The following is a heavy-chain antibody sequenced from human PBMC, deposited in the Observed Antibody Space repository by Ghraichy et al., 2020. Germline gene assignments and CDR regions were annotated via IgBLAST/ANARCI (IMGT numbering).Heavy chain of an antibody. CDR3: ARVTLEPYGSGSYRWFDT. CDR2: MSYRGIT. Sequence: SETLSLTCTVSGDSINNGGFYWSWIRQRPGKGLEWIGYMSYRGITHYNPTLKSRSSISGDTSKRHFSLNLRSMSAADTAVYFCARVTLEPYGSGSYRWFDTWGQGTLVVVSS. D-gene: IGHD3-10*01. CDR1: GDSINNGGFY. V-gene: IGHV4-31*03. J-gene: IGHJ5*02.